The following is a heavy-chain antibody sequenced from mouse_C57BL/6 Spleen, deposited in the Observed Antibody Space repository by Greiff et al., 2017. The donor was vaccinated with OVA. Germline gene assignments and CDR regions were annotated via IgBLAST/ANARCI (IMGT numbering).Heavy chain of an antibody. Sequence: EVKLVESGGGLVKPGGSLKLSCAASGFTFSSYAMSWVRQTPEKRLEWVATISDGGSYTYYPDNVKGRFTISRDNAKNNLYLQMSHLKSEDTAMYYCARVLLTTVVAAHWYFDVWGTGTTVTVPS. D-gene: IGHD1-1*01. CDR2: ISDGGSYT. V-gene: IGHV5-4*03. CDR1: GFTFSSYA. J-gene: IGHJ1*03. CDR3: ARVLLTTVVAAHWYFDV.